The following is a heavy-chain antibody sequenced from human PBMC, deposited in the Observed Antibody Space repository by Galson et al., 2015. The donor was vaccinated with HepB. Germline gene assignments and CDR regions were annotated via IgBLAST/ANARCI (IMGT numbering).Heavy chain of an antibody. CDR2: IWYDGSNK. D-gene: IGHD6-13*01. V-gene: IGHV3-33*01. CDR1: GFTFSSYG. CDR3: ARSAGGIAAAGIGGY. J-gene: IGHJ4*02. Sequence: SLRLSCAASGFTFSSYGMHWVRQAPGKGLEWVAVIWYDGSNKYYADSVKGRFAISRDNSKNTLYLQMNSLRAEDTAVYYCARSAGGIAAAGIGGYWGQGTLVTVSS.